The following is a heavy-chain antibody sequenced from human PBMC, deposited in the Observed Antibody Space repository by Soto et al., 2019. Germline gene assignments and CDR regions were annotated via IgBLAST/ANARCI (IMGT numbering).Heavy chain of an antibody. CDR1: GGTFSSYA. Sequence: QVQLVQSGAEVKKPGSSVKVSCKASGGTFSSYAISWVRQAPGQGLEWMGGIIPIFGTANYAKKFQSRVTITADESTSTAYMELSSLRSEDTAVYYCARDLLRRTAMVMFDYWGQRTLVTLSS. CDR2: IIPIFGTA. D-gene: IGHD5-18*01. CDR3: ARDLLRRTAMVMFDY. J-gene: IGHJ4*02. V-gene: IGHV1-69*01.